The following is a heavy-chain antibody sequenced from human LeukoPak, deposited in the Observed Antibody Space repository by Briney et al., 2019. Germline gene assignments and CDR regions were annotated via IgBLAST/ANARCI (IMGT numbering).Heavy chain of an antibody. Sequence: GGTLRLSCATSALTFSSYAMAWVRQARGKGLEWVSTINWSGVSTYYGDSVKGRFTISRDNSKNTLYLQMNSLRVEDTAVYYCASQYIEVNYYYHMDVWGTGTTVIVSS. CDR3: ASQYIEVNYYYHMDV. D-gene: IGHD5-18*01. J-gene: IGHJ6*03. CDR2: INWSGVST. CDR1: ALTFSSYA. V-gene: IGHV3-23*01.